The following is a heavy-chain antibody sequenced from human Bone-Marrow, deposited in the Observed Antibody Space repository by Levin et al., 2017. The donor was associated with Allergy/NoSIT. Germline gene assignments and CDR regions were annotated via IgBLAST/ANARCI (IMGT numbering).Heavy chain of an antibody. CDR1: GYTFTGFY. CDR2: IDPKTGGA. V-gene: IGHV1-2*06. J-gene: IGHJ6*03. Sequence: ASVKVSCRPSGYTFTGFYVHWVRQAPGQGLEWMGRIDPKTGGADYAQKFQGRVTMTRDTSITTVYMEVDRLTSDDTAVYYCARDPTLTSYFYYYMDLWGKGTSVTVSS. CDR3: ARDPTLTSYFYYYMDL.